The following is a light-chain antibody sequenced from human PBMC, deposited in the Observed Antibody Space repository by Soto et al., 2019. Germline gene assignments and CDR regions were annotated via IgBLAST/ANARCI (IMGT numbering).Light chain of an antibody. J-gene: IGKJ1*01. Sequence: DIQMTQSPSSVSASVGDRVTITCRASQAIYSWLAWYQQKQGEAPKLLIFTGSLLHSGVPPRFSGSGSWTDFTLTISSLQHADFATYYCQQTLSFPPTFGQGTKVDIE. CDR1: QAIYSW. CDR2: TGS. CDR3: QQTLSFPPT. V-gene: IGKV1-12*01.